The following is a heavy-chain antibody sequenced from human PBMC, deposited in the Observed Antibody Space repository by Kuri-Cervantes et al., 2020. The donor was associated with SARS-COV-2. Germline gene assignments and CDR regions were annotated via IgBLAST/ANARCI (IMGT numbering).Heavy chain of an antibody. CDR2: MNPNSGNT. CDR3: ARGWQQQRVGDAFDI. J-gene: IGHJ3*02. CDR1: GYTVTSYY. D-gene: IGHD6-13*01. Sequence: ASVKDTCWASGYTVTSYYINWVRQATGQGLEWMGWMNPNSGNTGYGEKFQGRVIITRNTTISTTYMELSSLRSEDTAGYYCARGWQQQRVGDAFDIWGQGTMVTVSS. V-gene: IGHV1-8*03.